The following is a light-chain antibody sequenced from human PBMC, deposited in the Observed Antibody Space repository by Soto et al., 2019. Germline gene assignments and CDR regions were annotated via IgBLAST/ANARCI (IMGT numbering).Light chain of an antibody. V-gene: IGLV1-47*01. CDR2: RDN. J-gene: IGLJ2*01. CDR3: AAWDDSLSGAV. CDR1: SSNIGSNY. Sequence: QSVLTQPPSASGTPGQRVTISCSGSSSNIGSNYVYWYQQFPGTAPKILIYRDNQRPSGVPDRISGSKSGTSASLAISGLRSDDEADYFCAAWDDSLSGAVFGGATKLTV.